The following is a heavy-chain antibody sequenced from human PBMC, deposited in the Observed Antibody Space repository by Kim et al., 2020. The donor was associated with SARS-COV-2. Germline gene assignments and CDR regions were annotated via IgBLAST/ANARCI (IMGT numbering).Heavy chain of an antibody. Sequence: YGGSFSGYYWSWIRQPPGKGLEWIGEINHSGSTNYNPSLKSRVTISVDTSKNQFSLKLSSVTAADTAVYYCARGTGVVPAASFDPWGQGTLAT. CDR2: INHSGST. CDR1: GGSFSGYY. J-gene: IGHJ5*02. D-gene: IGHD2-2*01. V-gene: IGHV4-34*01. CDR3: ARGTGVVPAASFDP.